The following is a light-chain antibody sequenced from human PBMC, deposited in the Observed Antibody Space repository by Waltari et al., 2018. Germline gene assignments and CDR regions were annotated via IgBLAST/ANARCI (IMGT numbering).Light chain of an antibody. CDR1: EGVSSN. V-gene: IGKV3-11*01. Sequence: EIVVTQSPATLSLSPGEGATLSCRTREGVSSNLAWFQQKDGQPPRLVIYEASSRATATPTRCSGGGSGTDYTLTISSLEPEDFATYYCQQRSAWPTTFGQGTRLEI. CDR2: EAS. J-gene: IGKJ5*01. CDR3: QQRSAWPTT.